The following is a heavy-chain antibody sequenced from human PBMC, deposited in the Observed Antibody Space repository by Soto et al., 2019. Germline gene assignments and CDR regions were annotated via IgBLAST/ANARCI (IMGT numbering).Heavy chain of an antibody. CDR1: GFTFSSFA. CDR3: ARGGAWTPEGLGY. V-gene: IGHV3-30-3*01. Sequence: QVQLVESGGGVVQPGRSLRLSCAASGFTFSSFAMHWVRQAPGKGLEWLAVISSDVVNYYYAESVKGRFSISRDNSKNTRDLQINSLRNEDTGVYYCARGGAWTPEGLGYWGQGTLVTVSS. D-gene: IGHD2-15*01. J-gene: IGHJ4*02. CDR2: ISSDVVNY.